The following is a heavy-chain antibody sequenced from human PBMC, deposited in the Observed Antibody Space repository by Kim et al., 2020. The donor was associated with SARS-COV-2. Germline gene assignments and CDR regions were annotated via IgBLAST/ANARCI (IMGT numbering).Heavy chain of an antibody. CDR1: GYSISSGYY. V-gene: IGHV4-38-2*02. CDR2: IYYDGTT. Sequence: SETLSLTCTVFGYSISSGYYWGWIRQPPGKGLEWIGSIYYDGTTHYNPSLKSRFTLSVDTSKNQFSLTLSSVSAADTAVYYCARDDPYYNSGSSSSWGQGTLVTVSS. CDR3: ARDDPYYNSGSSSS. J-gene: IGHJ5*02. D-gene: IGHD3-10*01.